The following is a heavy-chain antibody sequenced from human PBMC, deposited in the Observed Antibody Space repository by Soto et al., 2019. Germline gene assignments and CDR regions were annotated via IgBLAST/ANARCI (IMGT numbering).Heavy chain of an antibody. CDR2: ISGGGDAA. J-gene: IGHJ2*01. CDR3: ARKILGSTTRPNYWYFDL. V-gene: IGHV3-23*01. D-gene: IGHD7-27*01. CDR1: GFSFINYA. Sequence: EVQVLESGGGLVQPGGSLRLSCAGSGFSFINYAMNWVRQAPGKGLEWVSSISGGGDAAFFPDSVRGRFTISRDNSKNTVTLQMNRLGVDDTAVYSCARKILGSTTRPNYWYFDLWGRGTLVTVSS.